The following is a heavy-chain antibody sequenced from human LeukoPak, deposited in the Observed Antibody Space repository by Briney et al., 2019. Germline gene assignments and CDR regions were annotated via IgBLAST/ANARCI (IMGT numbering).Heavy chain of an antibody. J-gene: IGHJ4*02. Sequence: GGSLRLSCAASGFTVSSNFMSWVRQAPGKGLEWVSVIYGGGNTYCADSVKGRFTISRDTSKNTLYLQMNSLRAEDTAVYYCATWPGGWYGEDSWGQGTLVTVSS. CDR1: GFTVSSNF. CDR3: ATWPGGWYGEDS. CDR2: IYGGGNT. V-gene: IGHV3-53*01. D-gene: IGHD6-19*01.